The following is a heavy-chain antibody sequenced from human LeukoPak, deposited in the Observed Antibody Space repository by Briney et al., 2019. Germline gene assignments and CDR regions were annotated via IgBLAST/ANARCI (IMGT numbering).Heavy chain of an antibody. J-gene: IGHJ4*02. Sequence: PGRSLRLSCAASGFTFSSYGMHWVRQAPGKGLEWVAVIWYDGSNKYYADSVKGRFTISRDNSKNTLYLQMNSLRAEDTAVYYCARDFFDYDSSGYFDYWGQGTLVTVSS. V-gene: IGHV3-33*01. CDR3: ARDFFDYDSSGYFDY. D-gene: IGHD3-22*01. CDR1: GFTFSSYG. CDR2: IWYDGSNK.